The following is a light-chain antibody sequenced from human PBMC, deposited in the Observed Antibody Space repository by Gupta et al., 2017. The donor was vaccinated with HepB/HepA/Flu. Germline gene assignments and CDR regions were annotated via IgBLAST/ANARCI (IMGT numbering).Light chain of an antibody. Sequence: DIVMTQSPDSLAVSLGERATITCRSSQTLLNGSTNKNHIAWYQQKGGQPPKLLIYWASTRESGVPERYSGRGSGTDITLSISSRQGEDVAIYNSEQEDNGRLTFGQGTLMEIK. J-gene: IGKJ5*01. CDR2: WAS. CDR1: QTLLNGSTNKNH. CDR3: EQEDNGRLT. V-gene: IGKV4-1*01.